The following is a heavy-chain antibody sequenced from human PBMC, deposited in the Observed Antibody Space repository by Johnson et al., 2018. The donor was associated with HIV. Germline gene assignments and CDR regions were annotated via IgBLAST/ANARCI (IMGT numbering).Heavy chain of an antibody. V-gene: IGHV3-9*01. J-gene: IGHJ3*02. CDR1: GFTFDDYA. Sequence: VQLVESGGGLVQPGRSLRLSCAASGFTFDDYAIHWVRQAPGKGLEWVSGISWNSGSIGYADSVKGRFTISRDNAKNSLYLQMNSLRAEDTAVFYCARDQFGTITTGGDGAFDIWGQGTMVTVSS. CDR2: ISWNSGSI. D-gene: IGHD5-24*01. CDR3: ARDQFGTITTGGDGAFDI.